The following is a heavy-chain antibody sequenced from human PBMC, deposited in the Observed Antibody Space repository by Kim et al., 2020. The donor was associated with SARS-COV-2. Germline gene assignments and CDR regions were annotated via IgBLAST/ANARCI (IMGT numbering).Heavy chain of an antibody. CDR3: ARGGKIY. CDR2: DGREK. V-gene: IGHV3-7*03. J-gene: IGHJ4*02. Sequence: DGREKYYGDSVKGRFTISRDNAKNSLYLQMNSLRADDTAVYYCARGGKIYWGQGTLVTVSS. D-gene: IGHD1-26*01.